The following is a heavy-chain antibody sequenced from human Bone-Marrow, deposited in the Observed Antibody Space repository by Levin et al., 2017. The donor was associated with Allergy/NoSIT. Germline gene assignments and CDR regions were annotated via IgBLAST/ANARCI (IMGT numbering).Heavy chain of an antibody. CDR3: AKEHRYCDTGGCYPGYGMEV. CDR1: GFTFRSYA. CDR2: ITGSGDRT. V-gene: IGHV3-23*01. Sequence: GGSLRLSCAASGFTFRSYAMSWVRQAPGKGLEWVSGITGSGDRTYYAASVRGRFTIFRDNSKKTLYLQMNSLTAEDTDIYYWAKEHRYCDTGGCYPGYGMEVWGQGTTVSVSS. D-gene: IGHD2-15*01. J-gene: IGHJ6*02.